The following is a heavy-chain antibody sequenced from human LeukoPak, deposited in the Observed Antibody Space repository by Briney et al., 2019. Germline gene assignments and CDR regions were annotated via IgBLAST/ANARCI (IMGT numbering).Heavy chain of an antibody. V-gene: IGHV3-30*03. J-gene: IGHJ4*02. CDR1: GFTFSSYA. CDR3: ATLSGDSHGYDY. Sequence: GGSLRLSCAASGFTFSSYAMHYLRQAPDKRLEFWAVILHDGSNKQYADSVKGRFTISRANSKNSLYLQINSLRAEDTAVYYCATLSGDSHGYDYWGLATRGTVSS. D-gene: IGHD5-18*01. CDR2: ILHDGSNK.